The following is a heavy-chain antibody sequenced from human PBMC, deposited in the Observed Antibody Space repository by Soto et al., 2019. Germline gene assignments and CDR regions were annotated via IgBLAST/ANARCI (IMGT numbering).Heavy chain of an antibody. Sequence: XASLRLSCAACGITFSSYGMHWVRQAPGKGLEWVALIWYDGSNKHYADSVKGRFTISRDNSKNTVYLQMNSLRAEDTAVYFCARDLAGRAIPGYNCLDAWGQGTPVTVSS. CDR3: ARDLAGRAIPGYNCLDA. V-gene: IGHV3-33*01. D-gene: IGHD2-2*02. CDR1: GITFSSYG. CDR2: IWYDGSNK. J-gene: IGHJ5*02.